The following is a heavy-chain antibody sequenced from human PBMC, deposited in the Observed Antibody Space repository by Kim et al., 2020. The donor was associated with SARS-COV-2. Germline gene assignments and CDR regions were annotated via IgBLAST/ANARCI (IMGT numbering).Heavy chain of an antibody. V-gene: IGHV1-2*02. CDR3: ARAVPDDAFDI. CDR2: T. J-gene: IGHJ3*02. Sequence: TNYAQKFQGGVTMTRDTSISTAYMELSRLRSDDTAVYYCARAVPDDAFDIWGQATMVTVSS.